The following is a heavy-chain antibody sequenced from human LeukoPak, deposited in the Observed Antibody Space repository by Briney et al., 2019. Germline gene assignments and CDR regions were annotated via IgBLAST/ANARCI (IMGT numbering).Heavy chain of an antibody. CDR1: GFTFSSYA. CDR3: AKVSGIAAAGYNWFDP. Sequence: GGSLRLSCAASGFTFSSYAMSWVRKAPGKGLEWVSAISGSGGSTYYADSVKGRFTISRDNSKNTLYLQMNSLRAEDTAVYHCAKVSGIAAAGYNWFDPWGQGTLVTVSP. CDR2: ISGSGGST. J-gene: IGHJ5*02. D-gene: IGHD6-13*01. V-gene: IGHV3-23*01.